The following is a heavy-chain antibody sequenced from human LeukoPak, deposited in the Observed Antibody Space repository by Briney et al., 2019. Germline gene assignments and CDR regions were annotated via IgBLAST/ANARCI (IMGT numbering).Heavy chain of an antibody. D-gene: IGHD1-26*01. V-gene: IGHV3-53*01. Sequence: GGSLRLSCAASGISVRSNYMNWVRQAPGRGLEWVSLISSGDDTDYADSVKGRFTISRDNSRNTLYLQMNSLRAEDTAVYYCAKDKVGKSWDFFDFWGQGTLVAVSS. CDR1: GISVRSNY. J-gene: IGHJ4*02. CDR3: AKDKVGKSWDFFDF. CDR2: ISSGDDT.